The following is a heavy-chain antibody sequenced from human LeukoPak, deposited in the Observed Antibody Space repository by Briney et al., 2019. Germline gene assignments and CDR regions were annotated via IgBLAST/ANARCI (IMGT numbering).Heavy chain of an antibody. Sequence: ASVKVSCKASGYTFTSYDINWVRQATGQGLEWMGWINPNSGGTNYAQKFQGRVTMTRDTSISTAYMELSRLRSDDTAVYYCARVRGKRGYSYGYKDYWGQGTLVTVSS. D-gene: IGHD5-18*01. CDR3: ARVRGKRGYSYGYKDY. CDR2: INPNSGGT. CDR1: GYTFTSYD. V-gene: IGHV1-2*02. J-gene: IGHJ4*02.